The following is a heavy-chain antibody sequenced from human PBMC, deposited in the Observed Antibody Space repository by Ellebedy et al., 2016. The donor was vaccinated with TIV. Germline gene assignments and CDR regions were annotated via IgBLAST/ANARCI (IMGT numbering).Heavy chain of an antibody. CDR2: INGRGGDT. CDR1: GFSFSSYA. J-gene: IGHJ4*02. D-gene: IGHD3-10*01. V-gene: IGHV3-23*01. Sequence: PGGSLRLSCAASGFSFSSYAMPWVRQAPGKGLEWVSSINGRGGDTYYADSVKGRFTISRDNSKDTLFLQMNSLRAEDTAVYYCASSRYHYYLGNTIFAYWGQGALVTVSS. CDR3: ASSRYHYYLGNTIFAY.